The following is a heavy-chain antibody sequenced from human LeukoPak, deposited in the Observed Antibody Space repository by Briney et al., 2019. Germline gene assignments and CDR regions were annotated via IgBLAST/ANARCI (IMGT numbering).Heavy chain of an antibody. CDR2: IYPGDSDT. Sequence: GESLKISCKGSGYSFTSYWIGWVRQMPGNGLEWMGIIYPGDSDTRYSPSFQGQVTISADKSISTAYLQWSSLKASDTAMYYCARHGGQTKTKIFGVVSNWFDPWGQGTLVTVSS. CDR1: GYSFTSYW. J-gene: IGHJ5*02. CDR3: ARHGGQTKTKIFGVVSNWFDP. V-gene: IGHV5-51*01. D-gene: IGHD3-3*01.